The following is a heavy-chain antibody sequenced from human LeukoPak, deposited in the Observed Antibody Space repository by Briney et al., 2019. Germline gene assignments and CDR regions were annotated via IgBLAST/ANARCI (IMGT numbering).Heavy chain of an antibody. V-gene: IGHV1-2*02. D-gene: IGHD6-19*01. CDR1: GFILTGYY. J-gene: IGHJ3*01. CDR3: ARDHPYSSGWYGRVEALDL. Sequence: ASVKVSCKASGFILTGYYMHWVRQAPGQGLEWMGCINANSGGTNYAQKFQGRVTMTRDTSIGTAYMDLSRLRSDDTAVYYCARDHPYSSGWYGRVEALDLWGQGTTVTVSS. CDR2: INANSGGT.